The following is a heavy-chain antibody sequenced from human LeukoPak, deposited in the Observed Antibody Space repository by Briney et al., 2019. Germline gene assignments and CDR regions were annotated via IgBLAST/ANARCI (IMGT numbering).Heavy chain of an antibody. D-gene: IGHD1-26*01. J-gene: IGHJ4*02. CDR1: GGTFSSYV. CDR2: MNPNSGNT. V-gene: IGHV1-8*03. Sequence: ASVKVSCKASGGTFSSYVINWVRQATGQGLEWMGWMNPNSGNTGYAQKFQGRVTITRNTSISTAYMELSSLRSEDTAVYYCARGNFRLWELLLFFDYWGQGTLVTVSS. CDR3: ARGNFRLWELLLFFDY.